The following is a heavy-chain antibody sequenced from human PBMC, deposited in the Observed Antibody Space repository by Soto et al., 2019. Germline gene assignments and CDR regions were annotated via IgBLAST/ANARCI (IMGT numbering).Heavy chain of an antibody. CDR1: GFTFSTYG. CDR3: ATVLERSMITFGGVIAY. Sequence: QVQLLESGGGVVQPGRSLRLSCAASGFTFSTYGMHWVRQAPGKGLEWVAVISFDGNIKYYADSVKGRFTISRDNSKYTLYLEMDSLSAEDTAIYYCATVLERSMITFGGVIAYWGQGALVTVSS. J-gene: IGHJ4*02. CDR2: ISFDGNIK. V-gene: IGHV3-30*03. D-gene: IGHD3-16*02.